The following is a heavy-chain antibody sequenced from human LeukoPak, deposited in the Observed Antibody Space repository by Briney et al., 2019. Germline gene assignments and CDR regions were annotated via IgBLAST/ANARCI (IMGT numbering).Heavy chain of an antibody. J-gene: IGHJ4*02. CDR3: AKESGYGDYYFDY. CDR1: GFTFDDYA. Sequence: GGSLRLSCAASGFTFDDYAMHWVRQAPGKGLEWVSLISWDGGSTYYADSVKGRFTISRDNSKNSLYLQMNSLRAEDTALYYCAKESGYGDYYFDYWGQGTLVTVSS. CDR2: ISWDGGST. V-gene: IGHV3-43D*03. D-gene: IGHD2-21*01.